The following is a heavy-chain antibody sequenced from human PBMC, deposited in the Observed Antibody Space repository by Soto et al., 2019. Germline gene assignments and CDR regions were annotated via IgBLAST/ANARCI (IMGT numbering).Heavy chain of an antibody. CDR1: GFTFSSYA. Sequence: GGSLRLSCAASGFTFSSYAMSWVRQAPGKGLEWVSAISGSGGSTYYADSVKGRFTISRDNSKNTLYLQMNSLRAEDTAVYYCAKDIVVVPAARTGAVAGSVGTRRIDYWGQGTLVTVSS. CDR3: AKDIVVVPAARTGAVAGSVGTRRIDY. D-gene: IGHD2-2*01. CDR2: ISGSGGST. J-gene: IGHJ4*02. V-gene: IGHV3-23*01.